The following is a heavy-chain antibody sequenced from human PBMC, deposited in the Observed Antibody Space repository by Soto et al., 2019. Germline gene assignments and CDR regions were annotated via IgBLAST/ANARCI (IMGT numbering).Heavy chain of an antibody. CDR1: GFTFSIYS. CDR2: ISSSSSYI. J-gene: IGHJ6*02. Sequence: GGSLRLSCAASGFTFSIYSMNWVRQAPGKGLEWVSSISSSSSYIYYADSVKGRFTISRDNAKNSLYLQMNSLRAEDTAVYYCARDAPPYDFWSGYYTHYYYYGMDVWGQGTAVTVSS. CDR3: ARDAPPYDFWSGYYTHYYYYGMDV. D-gene: IGHD3-3*01. V-gene: IGHV3-21*01.